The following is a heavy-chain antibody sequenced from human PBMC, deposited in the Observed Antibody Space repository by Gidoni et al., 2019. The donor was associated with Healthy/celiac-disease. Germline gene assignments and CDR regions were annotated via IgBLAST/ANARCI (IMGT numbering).Heavy chain of an antibody. V-gene: IGHV4-34*01. CDR2: INHSGRT. D-gene: IGHD6-13*01. CDR3: ASISSSWYLGY. CDR1: GGSFSGYY. Sequence: QVQLQQWGAGLLKPSETLSLTCAVYGGSFSGYYWSLIRQPQGKGLEWIGEINHSGRTNYNPSLKSRVTISVDTSKNHFSLKRSSVTAADTAVYYCASISSSWYLGYWGQGTLVTVSS. J-gene: IGHJ4*02.